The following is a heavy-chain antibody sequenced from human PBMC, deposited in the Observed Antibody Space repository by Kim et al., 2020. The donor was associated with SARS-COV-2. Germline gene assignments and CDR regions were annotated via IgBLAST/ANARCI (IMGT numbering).Heavy chain of an antibody. CDR3: ARVPSFSSWYRTYGYYYYGMDV. Sequence: ASVKVSCNASGGTFSSYAISWVRQAPGQGLEWMGGIIPIFGTANYAQKFQGRVTITADESTSTAYMELSSLRSEDTAVYYCARVPSFSSWYRTYGYYYYGMDVWGQGTTVTVSS. J-gene: IGHJ6*02. D-gene: IGHD6-13*01. CDR1: GGTFSSYA. V-gene: IGHV1-69*13. CDR2: IIPIFGTA.